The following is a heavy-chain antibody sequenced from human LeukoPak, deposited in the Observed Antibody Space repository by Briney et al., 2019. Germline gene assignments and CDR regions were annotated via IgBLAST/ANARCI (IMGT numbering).Heavy chain of an antibody. CDR2: IKSKTGGATT. D-gene: IGHD3-10*01. Sequence: GGSLRLSCAASGFTFSNACMSWVRQAPGKGLEWVGRIKSKTGGATTDYTATVKGRFTMSRDDSKNTLYLQMNSLKTEDTAVYYCTTGPFDYYGSASYLANGMDGGGQGTTVTVPS. CDR1: GFTFSNAC. J-gene: IGHJ6*01. CDR3: TTGPFDYYGSASYLANGMDG. V-gene: IGHV3-15*01.